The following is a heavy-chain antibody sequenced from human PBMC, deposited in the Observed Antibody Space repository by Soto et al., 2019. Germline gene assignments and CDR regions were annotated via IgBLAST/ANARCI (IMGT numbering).Heavy chain of an antibody. J-gene: IGHJ4*02. V-gene: IGHV2-5*02. CDR3: AHTYYASGAYFDY. CDR1: GFSLSTSSGVG. D-gene: IGHD3-10*01. CDR2: IYWDDDK. Sequence: QITLKESGPTLVKPTQTLTLTCTFSGFSLSTSSGVGVGWIRQPPGKALEWLALIYWDDDKRYSPSLQSRLTITNDNSKNQVVLTMTNMDPVDTATYYCAHTYYASGAYFDYWGQGTLVTVSS.